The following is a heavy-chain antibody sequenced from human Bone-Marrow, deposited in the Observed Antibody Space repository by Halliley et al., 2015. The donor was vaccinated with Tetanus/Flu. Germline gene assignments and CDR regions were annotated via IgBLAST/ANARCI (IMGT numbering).Heavy chain of an antibody. Sequence: EWRGWLRAYNGHTNYAPKFQGRGPLTPDTSTSTAYMEVRSLRSDDTAVYFCGRPAYINSHGMDVWGQGTTVTVSS. J-gene: IGHJ6*02. CDR3: GRPAYINSHGMDV. D-gene: IGHD1-1*01. V-gene: IGHV1-18*01. CDR2: LRAYNGHT.